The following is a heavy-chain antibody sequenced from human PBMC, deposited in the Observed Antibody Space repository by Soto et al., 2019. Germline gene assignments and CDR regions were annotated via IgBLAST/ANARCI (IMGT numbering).Heavy chain of an antibody. Sequence: SVKVSCKASGGSFSNFGISWVRQAPGQGLEWMGGIVPVFGRPNYAQRFRGRLTITADESTSTGYMELISLRSDDTAVYYCAGEGSDYNFWGQGTQVTVSS. D-gene: IGHD4-17*01. J-gene: IGHJ4*02. V-gene: IGHV1-69*13. CDR3: AGEGSDYNF. CDR1: GGSFSNFG. CDR2: IVPVFGRP.